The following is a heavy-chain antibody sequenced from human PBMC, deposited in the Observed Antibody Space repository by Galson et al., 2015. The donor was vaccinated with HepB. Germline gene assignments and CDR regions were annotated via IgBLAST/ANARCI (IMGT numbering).Heavy chain of an antibody. CDR1: GGSFSGYY. V-gene: IGHV4-34*01. CDR3: ARGGRYHDSSGYLLDGRKLSRRNWFDS. J-gene: IGHJ5*01. CDR2: IDNSGRT. Sequence: SETLSLTCAVYGGSFSGYYWTWIRQPPGKGLEWIGEIDNSGRTNYNPSLKSRLSMSVDTSKNQFSLKLSSVTAADTAVYYCARGGRYHDSSGYLLDGRKLSRRNWFDSWGQGALVTVSS. D-gene: IGHD3-22*01.